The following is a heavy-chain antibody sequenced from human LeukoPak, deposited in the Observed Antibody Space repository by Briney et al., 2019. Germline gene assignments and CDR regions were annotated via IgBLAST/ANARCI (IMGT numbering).Heavy chain of an antibody. J-gene: IGHJ3*02. D-gene: IGHD2-15*01. CDR1: GFTFDDYA. CDR2: ISWNSGSI. V-gene: IGHV3-9*01. CDR3: AKATRICSGGSCYSDQAFDI. Sequence: GGSLRLSCAASGFTFDDYAMRWVRQAPGKGLEWVSGISWNSGSIGYADSVKGRFTISRDNAKNSLYLQMNSLRAEDTALYYCAKATRICSGGSCYSDQAFDIWGQGTMVTVSS.